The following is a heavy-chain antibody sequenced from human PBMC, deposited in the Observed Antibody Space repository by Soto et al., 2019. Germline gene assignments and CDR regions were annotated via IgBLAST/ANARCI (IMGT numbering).Heavy chain of an antibody. Sequence: GGSLRLSCAASGFTFRSYEMNWVRQAPGKGLELVSYISSSGSTIYYAYSVKGRFTISRDNAKNSLYLQMNSLRAEDTAVYYCARERVLRFLEWSPTGIDVWGQGTTVTVPS. CDR2: ISSSGSTI. D-gene: IGHD3-3*01. V-gene: IGHV3-48*03. J-gene: IGHJ6*02. CDR1: GFTFRSYE. CDR3: ARERVLRFLEWSPTGIDV.